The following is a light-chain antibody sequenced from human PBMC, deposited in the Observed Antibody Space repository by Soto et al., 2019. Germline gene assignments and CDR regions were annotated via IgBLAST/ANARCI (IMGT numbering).Light chain of an antibody. J-gene: IGKJ1*01. Sequence: DIVLTQSPGTLSLSPGERATLSCRASQSVSSSYLAWYQQKPGQAPRLLIYGASSRATGIPDRFSGSGSGTDFTLTISRLEPEDFAVYYCQQYGSSHRTFVQGSKVEIK. CDR2: GAS. V-gene: IGKV3-20*01. CDR1: QSVSSSY. CDR3: QQYGSSHRT.